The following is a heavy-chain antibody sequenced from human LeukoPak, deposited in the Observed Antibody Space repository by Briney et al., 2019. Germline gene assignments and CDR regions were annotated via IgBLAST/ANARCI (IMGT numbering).Heavy chain of an antibody. J-gene: IGHJ4*02. D-gene: IGHD6-19*01. V-gene: IGHV3-23*01. Sequence: AGSLRLSCAASGFTFSSYAMSWVRQAPGKGLEWVSAISGSGGSTYYADSVKGRFTISRDNSKNTLYLQMNSLRAEDTAVYYCAKGMEQWLVTELDYWGQGTLVTVSS. CDR2: ISGSGGST. CDR1: GFTFSSYA. CDR3: AKGMEQWLVTELDY.